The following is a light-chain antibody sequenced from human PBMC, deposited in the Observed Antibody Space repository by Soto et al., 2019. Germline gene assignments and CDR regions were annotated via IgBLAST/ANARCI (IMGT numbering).Light chain of an antibody. CDR2: RNN. CDR3: AAWDDSLRGYV. V-gene: IGLV1-47*01. J-gene: IGLJ1*01. Sequence: QSVLTQPPSTSGTPGQRVSISCSGSSSNIGSSFVYWYQQLPGTAPKLLIYRNNQRPSGVPDRFSGSKSGTSASLVISGLRSEDEDDYYSAAWDDSLRGYVFGTGTKVTVL. CDR1: SSNIGSSF.